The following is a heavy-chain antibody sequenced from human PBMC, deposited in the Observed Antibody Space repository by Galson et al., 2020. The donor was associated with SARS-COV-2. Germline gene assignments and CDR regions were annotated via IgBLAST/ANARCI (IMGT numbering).Heavy chain of an antibody. CDR1: GYTLTELS. CDR3: ATVPAVTGTTSGFDY. CDR2: FDPEDGET. Sequence: GESLKISCKVSGYTLTELSMHWVRQAPGKGLEWMGGFDPEDGETIYAQKFQGRVTMTEDTSTDTAYMELSSLRSEDTAVYYCATVPAVTGTTSGFDYWGQGTLVTVSS. V-gene: IGHV1-24*01. D-gene: IGHD1-20*01. J-gene: IGHJ4*02.